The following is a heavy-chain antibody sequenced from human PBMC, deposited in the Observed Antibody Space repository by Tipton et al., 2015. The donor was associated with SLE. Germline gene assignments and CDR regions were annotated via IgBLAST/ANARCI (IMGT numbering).Heavy chain of an antibody. D-gene: IGHD5-12*01. Sequence: SLRLSCAASGFTFSSYAMHWVRQAPGKGLEWVAVISYDGSNKYYADSVKGRFTISRDNSKNTLYLQMNSLRAEDTAVYYCAREGIVATWALDYWGQGTLVTVSS. CDR2: ISYDGSNK. V-gene: IGHV3-30*04. CDR3: AREGIVATWALDY. J-gene: IGHJ4*02. CDR1: GFTFSSYA.